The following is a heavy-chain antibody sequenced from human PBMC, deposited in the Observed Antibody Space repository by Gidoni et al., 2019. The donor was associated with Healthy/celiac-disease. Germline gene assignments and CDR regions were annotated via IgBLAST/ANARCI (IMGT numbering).Heavy chain of an antibody. V-gene: IGHV3-33*01. CDR1: GFTFSSYG. J-gene: IGHJ4*02. CDR2: IWYDGSNK. Sequence: QVQLVESGGGVVQPGRSLRLSCAASGFTFSSYGMHWVRQAPGKGLEWVAVIWYDGSNKYYADSVKGRFTISRDNSKNTLYLQMNSLRAEDTAVYYCARDHRLGYCSSTSCYFDYWGQGTLVTVSS. CDR3: ARDHRLGYCSSTSCYFDY. D-gene: IGHD2-2*01.